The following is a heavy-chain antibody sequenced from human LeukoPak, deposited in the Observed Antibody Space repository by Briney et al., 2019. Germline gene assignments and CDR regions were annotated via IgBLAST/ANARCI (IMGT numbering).Heavy chain of an antibody. J-gene: IGHJ6*03. Sequence: GGSLRLSCAASGFTFSSYGMHWVRQAPGKGLEWVAFIRYDGSNKYYADSVKGRFTISRDNSKNTLYLQMNSLRAEDTAVYYCARGVVGTYYYYYMDVWGKGTTVTVSS. CDR2: IRYDGSNK. D-gene: IGHD2-15*01. CDR1: GFTFSSYG. CDR3: ARGVVGTYYYYYMDV. V-gene: IGHV3-30*02.